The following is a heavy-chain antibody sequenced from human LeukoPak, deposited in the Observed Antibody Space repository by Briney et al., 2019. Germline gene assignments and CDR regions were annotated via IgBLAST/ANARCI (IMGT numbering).Heavy chain of an antibody. Sequence: SETLSLTCTVSGGSISSSSYYWGWIRQPPGKGLEWIGSIYYSGSTYYNPSLKSRVTISVDTSKNQFSLKLSSVTAADTAVYYCARAVRGVIIGELDYWGQGTLVTVSS. CDR3: ARAVRGVIIGELDY. D-gene: IGHD3-10*02. V-gene: IGHV4-39*07. CDR1: GGSISSSSYY. CDR2: IYYSGST. J-gene: IGHJ4*02.